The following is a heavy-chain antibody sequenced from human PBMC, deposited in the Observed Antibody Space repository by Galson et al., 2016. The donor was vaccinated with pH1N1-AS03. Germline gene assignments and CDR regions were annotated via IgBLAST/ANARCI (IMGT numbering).Heavy chain of an antibody. V-gene: IGHV1-69*06. D-gene: IGHD4-23*01. J-gene: IGHJ4*02. CDR1: GGTFSSSI. Sequence: SVKVSCKASGGTFSSSIFNWVRQAPGQGLEWMGGIIPNFDTANYAQKFQGRVTITADISTNTAYMELSSLRSEDTAVYYCVRGDGGNNFDFWGQGTLVTVSS. CDR3: VRGDGGNNFDF. CDR2: IIPNFDTA.